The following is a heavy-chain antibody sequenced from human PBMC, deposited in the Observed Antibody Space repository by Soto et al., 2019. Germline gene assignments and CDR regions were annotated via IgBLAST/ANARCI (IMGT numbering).Heavy chain of an antibody. CDR1: GGTFSSYT. CDR3: ARNGTLTGYSYGMDV. CDR2: IIPIFDTA. Sequence: QVQLVQSGAEVKKPGSSVKVSCKASGGTFSSYTINWVRQAPGQGLEWMGGIIPIFDTANYAQKFQGRVKITADESTSTSYMEVSSLRSEDTAVYYCARNGTLTGYSYGMDVWGQGTTVTVSS. V-gene: IGHV1-69*01. D-gene: IGHD1-1*01. J-gene: IGHJ6*02.